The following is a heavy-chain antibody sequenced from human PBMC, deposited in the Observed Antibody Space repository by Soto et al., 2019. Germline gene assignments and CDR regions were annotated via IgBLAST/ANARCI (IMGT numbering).Heavy chain of an antibody. Sequence: QVQLVQSGAEVKKPGSSVKVSCKASGGTFSSYAISWVRQAPEQGLEWMGGIIPIFGTANYAQKFQGRVTITADEATSTAYMELSSLKSEDTAMYYCARVWFEELEQRDWFDPWGQGTLGTVSS. D-gene: IGHD3-10*01. J-gene: IGHJ5*02. CDR2: IIPIFGTA. V-gene: IGHV1-69*01. CDR1: GGTFSSYA. CDR3: ARVWFEELEQRDWFDP.